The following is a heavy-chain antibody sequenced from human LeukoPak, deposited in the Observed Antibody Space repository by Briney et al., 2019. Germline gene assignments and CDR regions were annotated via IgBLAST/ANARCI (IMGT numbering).Heavy chain of an antibody. CDR3: ARGKYDSSPFLQH. V-gene: IGHV3-21*04. CDR2: ISSSSSYI. CDR1: GFTFSSYS. D-gene: IGHD3-22*01. Sequence: PGGSPRLSCAASGFTFSSYSMNWVRQAPGKGLEWVSSISSSSSYIYYADSVKGRFTISRDNAKNSMYLQMNSLRAEDTAVYYCARGKYDSSPFLQHWGQGTLVTVSS. J-gene: IGHJ1*01.